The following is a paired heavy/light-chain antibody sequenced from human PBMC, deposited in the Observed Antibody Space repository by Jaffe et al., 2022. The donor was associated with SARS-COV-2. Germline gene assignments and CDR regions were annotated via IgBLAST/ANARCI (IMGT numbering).Light chain of an antibody. CDR2: LGS. Sequence: DIALTQSPLSLAVTPGEPASISCRSSHSLLHSSGYHCLDWYLQKPGQSPQLLIYLGSLRASGVPDRFSGSGSGTDFTLKISRVEADDVGIYYCMQALHTPVTFGGGTKVEIK. V-gene: IGKV2-28*01. J-gene: IGKJ4*01. CDR3: MQALHTPVT. CDR1: HSLLHSSGYHC.
Heavy chain of an antibody. J-gene: IGHJ5*02. Sequence: EVQLVESGGGLVQPGGSLRLSCVASGFTFSSYCMHWVRQVPGKGLVWVSSIKSDGSSTNYADSVRGRFTISRDNGKNTVYLQMNSLRADDTALYFCASEIAVAGRFDPWGRGILVTVSS. V-gene: IGHV3-74*01. CDR2: IKSDGSST. D-gene: IGHD6-19*01. CDR3: ASEIAVAGRFDP. CDR1: GFTFSSYC.